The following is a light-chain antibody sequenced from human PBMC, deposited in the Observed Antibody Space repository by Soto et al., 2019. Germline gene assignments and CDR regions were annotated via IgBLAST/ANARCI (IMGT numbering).Light chain of an antibody. J-gene: IGKJ4*01. CDR1: QGIGSY. CDR3: QQYQTWPIT. V-gene: IGKV1-8*01. CDR2: AAS. Sequence: IRMTQSPSSLSASTGDRVTITCRASQGIGSYLAWYQQKPGKAPKPLIYAASTLQSGVPARFSGSGSGTEFTLTISSLQSEDCAIYYCQQYQTWPITFGGGTKVDIK.